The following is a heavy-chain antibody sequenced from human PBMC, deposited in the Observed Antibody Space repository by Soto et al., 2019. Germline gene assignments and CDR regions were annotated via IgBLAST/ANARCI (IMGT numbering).Heavy chain of an antibody. D-gene: IGHD3-10*01. Sequence: SQTLSLTCAISGDSVSSYSAAWNWIRQSPSGGLEWLGRTYYRSRFFSDYAESVKSRIVINPDTSKNQFSLQLKSVTPEDTAVYYCVRDRYSSSGWFDPWGQGTPVTVSS. CDR1: GDSVSSYSAA. J-gene: IGHJ5*02. CDR3: VRDRYSSSGWFDP. V-gene: IGHV6-1*01. CDR2: TYYRSRFFS.